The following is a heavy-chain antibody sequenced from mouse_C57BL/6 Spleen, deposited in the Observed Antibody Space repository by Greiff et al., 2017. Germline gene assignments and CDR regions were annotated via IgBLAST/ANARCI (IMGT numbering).Heavy chain of an antibody. V-gene: IGHV14-4*01. J-gene: IGHJ3*01. D-gene: IGHD1-1*01. CDR2: IDPENGDT. CDR1: GFNIKDDV. Sequence: EVQLSQSGAELVRPGASVKLSCTASGFNIKDDVMHWVKQRPEQGLEWIGWIDPENGDTEYASKVQGKATITADNSSNTAYLQLSSLTSEDTAVYYCTTYYGSSTFAYWGQGTLVTVSS. CDR3: TTYYGSSTFAY.